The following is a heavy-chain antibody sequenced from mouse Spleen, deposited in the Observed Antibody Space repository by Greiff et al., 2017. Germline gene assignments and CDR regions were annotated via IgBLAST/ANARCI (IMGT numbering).Heavy chain of an antibody. Sequence: QVQLQQSGAELVKPGASVKVSCKASGYTFTSYWMHWVKQRPGQGLEWIGRIHPSDSDTNYNQKFKGKATLTVDKSSSTAYMQLSSLTSEDSAVYYCAIRLDYAYAMDYWGQGTSVTVSS. CDR1: GYTFTSYW. D-gene: IGHD2-4*01. J-gene: IGHJ4*01. CDR3: AIRLDYAYAMDY. V-gene: IGHV1-74*01. CDR2: IHPSDSDT.